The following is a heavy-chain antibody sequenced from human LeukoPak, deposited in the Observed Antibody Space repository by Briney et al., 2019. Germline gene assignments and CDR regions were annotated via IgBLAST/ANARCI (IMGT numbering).Heavy chain of an antibody. J-gene: IGHJ4*02. CDR3: AKGGRELERAFLDY. D-gene: IGHD1-1*01. V-gene: IGHV3-30*04. CDR1: GFTFSSYA. Sequence: PGGSLRLSCAASGFTFSSYAMHWVRQAPGKGLEWVAVISYDGSNKYYADSVKGRFTISRDNSKNTLYLQMNSLRAEDTAVYYCAKGGRELERAFLDYWGQGTLVTVSS. CDR2: ISYDGSNK.